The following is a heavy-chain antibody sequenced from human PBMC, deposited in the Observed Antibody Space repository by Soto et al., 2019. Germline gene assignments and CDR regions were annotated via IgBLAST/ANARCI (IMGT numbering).Heavy chain of an antibody. Sequence: SETLSLTCTVSGGSTSSSSYYWGWIRQPPGKGLEWIGSIYYSGSTYYNPSLKSRVTISVDTSKNQFSLKLSSVTAADTAVYYCARHSMTTEFNWFDPWGQGTLVTVSS. J-gene: IGHJ5*02. CDR1: GGSTSSSSYY. V-gene: IGHV4-39*01. CDR2: IYYSGST. D-gene: IGHD4-17*01. CDR3: ARHSMTTEFNWFDP.